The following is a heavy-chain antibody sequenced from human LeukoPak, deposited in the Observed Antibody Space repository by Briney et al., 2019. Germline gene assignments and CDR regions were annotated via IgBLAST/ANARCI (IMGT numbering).Heavy chain of an antibody. V-gene: IGHV3-43*02. J-gene: IGHJ4*02. CDR2: INGDGGST. CDR3: AREGYFDY. CDR1: GFTFDDYA. Sequence: GGSLRLSCAASGFTFDDYAMHWVRQAPGKGLEWVSLINGDGGSTFYADSVKGRFTISRDNSKNPLYLQVNSLRAEDTALYYCAREGYFDYWGQGTLVAVSS.